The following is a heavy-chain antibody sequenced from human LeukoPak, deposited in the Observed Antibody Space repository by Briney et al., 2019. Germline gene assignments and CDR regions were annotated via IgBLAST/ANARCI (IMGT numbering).Heavy chain of an antibody. CDR2: MNPNSGNT. V-gene: IGHV1-8*01. D-gene: IGHD5/OR15-5a*01. J-gene: IGHJ4*02. CDR1: GYTFTSYD. CDR3: ATPLTRDFYDTFDY. Sequence: ASVKVSCKASGYTFTSYDINWVRQATGQGLEWMGWMNPNSGNTGYAQKFQGRVTMTEDTSTDTAYMELSSLRSEDTAVYYCATPLTRDFYDTFDYWGQGTLVTVSS.